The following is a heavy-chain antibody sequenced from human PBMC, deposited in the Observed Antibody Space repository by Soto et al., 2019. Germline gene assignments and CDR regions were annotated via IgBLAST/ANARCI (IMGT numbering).Heavy chain of an antibody. CDR2: ISYSGSP. CDR1: GVSFSRDYQ. Sequence: LSLTCTVSGVSFSRDYQWIWIRQPPGKGLEWIGHISYSGSPYYHPSLRSRLSISVDTSKNQFSLKVKSVTAADTAGYYCARAWDFWGQGTLVTVSS. CDR3: ARAWDF. J-gene: IGHJ1*01. D-gene: IGHD1-26*01. V-gene: IGHV4-30-4*01.